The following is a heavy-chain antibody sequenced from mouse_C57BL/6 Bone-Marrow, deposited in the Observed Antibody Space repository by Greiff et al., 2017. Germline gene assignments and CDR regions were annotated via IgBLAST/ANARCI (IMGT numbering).Heavy chain of an antibody. D-gene: IGHD2-3*01. V-gene: IGHV5-6*01. Sequence: DVQLVESGGDLVKPGGSLKLSCAASGFTFSSSGMSWVRQTPDKRLEWVATISSGGSYTYYPASVQGRFTISRDDAKNTLYLQMSSLTFEDSAMYFCARPYGYYFAYWGQGTLVTVSA. CDR3: ARPYGYYFAY. J-gene: IGHJ3*01. CDR2: ISSGGSYT. CDR1: GFTFSSSG.